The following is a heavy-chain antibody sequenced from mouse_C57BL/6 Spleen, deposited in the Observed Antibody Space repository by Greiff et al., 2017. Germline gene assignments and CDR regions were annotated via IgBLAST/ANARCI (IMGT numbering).Heavy chain of an antibody. J-gene: IGHJ2*01. CDR1: GYTFTSYW. V-gene: IGHV1-50*01. Sequence: QVQLQQPGAELVKPGASVKLSCKASGYTFTSYWMQWVKQRPGQGLEWIGEIDPSDSYTNYNQKFKGKATLTVDTSSSTAYMQLSSLTSEDSAVYYCARGSDYVDYWGQGTTLTVSS. CDR3: ARGSDYVDY. CDR2: IDPSDSYT.